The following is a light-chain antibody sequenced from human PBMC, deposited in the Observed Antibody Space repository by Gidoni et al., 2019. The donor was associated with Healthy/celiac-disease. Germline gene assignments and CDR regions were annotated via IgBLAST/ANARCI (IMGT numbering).Light chain of an antibody. V-gene: IGKV3-20*01. Sequence: EIVLTPSPGTLSLSPGERATLPGRASQSVSSSYLAWYQQKPGQAPRLLIYGASSRATGIPDRFSGSGSGTDFTLTISRLEPEDFAVYYCQQYGSSPLTFGGGTKVEIK. CDR1: QSVSSSY. J-gene: IGKJ4*01. CDR3: QQYGSSPLT. CDR2: GAS.